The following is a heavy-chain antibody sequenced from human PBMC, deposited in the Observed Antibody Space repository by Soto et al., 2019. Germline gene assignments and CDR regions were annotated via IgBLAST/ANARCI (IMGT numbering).Heavy chain of an antibody. Sequence: GASVKVSCKASGYSFSNNYMHWVRQAPGQGLEWMGVINPSGGSTTYAQKFQGRVAMTRDTSTSTVYMELSSLRSEDTAVYYCVREGGNYRHFDSWGQGTLVTVSS. V-gene: IGHV1-46*03. CDR1: GYSFSNNY. CDR3: VREGGNYRHFDS. CDR2: INPSGGST. D-gene: IGHD4-4*01. J-gene: IGHJ4*02.